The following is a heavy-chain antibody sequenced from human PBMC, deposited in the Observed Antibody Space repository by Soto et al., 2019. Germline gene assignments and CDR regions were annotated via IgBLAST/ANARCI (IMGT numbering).Heavy chain of an antibody. CDR3: ARRVGQNYYDSSGCFDY. D-gene: IGHD3-22*01. CDR1: GGTFSSYA. J-gene: IGHJ4*02. V-gene: IGHV1-69*13. Sequence: GASVKVSCKASGGTFSSYAISWVRQAPGQGLEWMGGIIPIFGTANYAQKFQGRVTITADESTSTAYMELSSLRSEDTAVYYCARRVGQNYYDSSGCFDYWGQGTLVTVS. CDR2: IIPIFGTA.